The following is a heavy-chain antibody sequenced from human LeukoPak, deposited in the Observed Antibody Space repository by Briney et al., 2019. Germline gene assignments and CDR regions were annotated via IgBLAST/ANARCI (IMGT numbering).Heavy chain of an antibody. J-gene: IGHJ4*02. V-gene: IGHV3-23*01. CDR2: ISGSGGST. CDR3: AKDLPQNEDYYDSSDVFDY. Sequence: GGSLRLSCAASGFTFSSYAMRWVRQAPGKGLEWVSAISGSGGSTYYADSVKGRFTISRDNSKNTLYLQMNSLRAEGTAVYYCAKDLPQNEDYYDSSDVFDYWGQGTLVTVSS. CDR1: GFTFSSYA. D-gene: IGHD3-22*01.